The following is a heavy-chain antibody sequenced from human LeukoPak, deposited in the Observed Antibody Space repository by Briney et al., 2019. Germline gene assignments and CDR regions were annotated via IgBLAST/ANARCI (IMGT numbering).Heavy chain of an antibody. D-gene: IGHD3-22*01. Sequence: SVKVSCKASGYTFTSYYMHWVRQAPGQGLEWMGGIIPIFGTANYAQKFQGRVTITADESTSTAYMELSSLRSEDTAVYYCARGAYYDSSGYYPFDYWGQGTLVTVSS. V-gene: IGHV1-69*13. CDR2: IIPIFGTA. J-gene: IGHJ4*02. CDR3: ARGAYYDSSGYYPFDY. CDR1: GYTFTSYY.